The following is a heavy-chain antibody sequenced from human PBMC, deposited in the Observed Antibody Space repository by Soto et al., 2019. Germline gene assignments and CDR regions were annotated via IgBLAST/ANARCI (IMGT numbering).Heavy chain of an antibody. CDR1: GFTFSSYA. D-gene: IGHD3-3*01. J-gene: IGHJ6*02. CDR2: ISGSGGST. V-gene: IGHV3-23*01. Sequence: PGGSLRLSCAASGFTFSSYAMSWVRQAPGKGLEWVSGISGSGGSTYYADSVKGRFTISRDNSKKTLYLQMNSLRAEDTAVYYCAKDLSSTFYDFWSGLNYGMDVWGQGTTVTVSS. CDR3: AKDLSSTFYDFWSGLNYGMDV.